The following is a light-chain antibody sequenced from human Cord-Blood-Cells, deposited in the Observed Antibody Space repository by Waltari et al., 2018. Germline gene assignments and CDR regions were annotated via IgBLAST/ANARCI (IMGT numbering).Light chain of an antibody. V-gene: IGLV2-23*01. CDR2: EGS. CDR3: CSYAGSSRV. CDR1: SSDVGSYNL. J-gene: IGLJ1*01. Sequence: QSAPTQPASVSGSPGQSITISCTGTSSDVGSYNLVSWYQQHPGKAPKLMIYEGSKRPSGVSNRFSGSKSGNTASLTISGLQAEDEADYYCCSYAGSSRVFGTGTKVTVL.